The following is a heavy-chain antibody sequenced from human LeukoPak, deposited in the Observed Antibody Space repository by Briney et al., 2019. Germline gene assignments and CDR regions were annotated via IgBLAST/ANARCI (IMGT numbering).Heavy chain of an antibody. CDR3: ARTSRYYYGMDV. J-gene: IGHJ6*02. Sequence: SETLSLTCAVYGGSFSSYYWGWIRQPPGKGLEWIGSIYYSGSTYYNPSLKSRVTISVDTSKNQFSLKLSSVTAADTAVYYCARTSRYYYGMDVWGQGTTVTVSS. CDR1: GGSFSSYY. D-gene: IGHD6-13*01. CDR2: IYYSGST. V-gene: IGHV4-39*07.